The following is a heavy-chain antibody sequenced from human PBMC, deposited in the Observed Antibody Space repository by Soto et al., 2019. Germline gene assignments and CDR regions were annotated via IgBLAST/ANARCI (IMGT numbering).Heavy chain of an antibody. D-gene: IGHD1-26*01. V-gene: IGHV4-30-4*01. CDR3: ASGGSSNLFDS. CDR1: SGSISSPDYY. CDR2: IYYTGNT. J-gene: IGHJ5*01. Sequence: PSETLSLTCTVSSGSISSPDYYWSWIRQPPGKGLEWIGYIYYTGNTYYNPSLKSRVIMSVDTSTNQLSLKVTSVTAADTAVYYCASGGSSNLFDSWGQGSLVTVSS.